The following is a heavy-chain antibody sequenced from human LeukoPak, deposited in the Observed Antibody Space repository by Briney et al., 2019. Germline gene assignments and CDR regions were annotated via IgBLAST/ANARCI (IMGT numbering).Heavy chain of an antibody. V-gene: IGHV4-38-2*02. Sequence: SETLSLTCTVSGNSISSGYYWGWIRQPPGKGLEWIGIIYHTGTTYYNSSLKSRVTISVDTSKNQFSLKLNFVTAADTPVYYCARKGRGPYGSVNGYFDYWGQGTLVTVSS. CDR1: GNSISSGYY. CDR2: IYHTGTT. D-gene: IGHD3-10*01. J-gene: IGHJ4*02. CDR3: ARKGRGPYGSVNGYFDY.